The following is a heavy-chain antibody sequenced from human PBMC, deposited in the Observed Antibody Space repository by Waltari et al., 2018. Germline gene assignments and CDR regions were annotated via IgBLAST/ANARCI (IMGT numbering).Heavy chain of an antibody. CDR3: VRATAGAASPFDY. D-gene: IGHD6-19*01. CDR2: VYYDGES. Sequence: QVHLQESAQGLVKPSEHLSLTCTVPRPPLTSGGFYWGWARQRPGKGLEWIGYVYYDGESFYSPSLTSRIVISLDKTKNQFSLNLGSVTAADTATYFCVRATAGAASPFDYWGKGTLVTVSS. CDR1: RPPLTSGGFY. J-gene: IGHJ4*02. V-gene: IGHV4-31*03.